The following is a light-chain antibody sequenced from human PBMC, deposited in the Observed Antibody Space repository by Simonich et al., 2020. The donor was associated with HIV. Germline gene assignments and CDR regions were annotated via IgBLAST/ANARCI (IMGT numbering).Light chain of an antibody. CDR1: PSVLYSANNKNY. V-gene: IGKV4-1*01. CDR3: QQYYSTPPT. CDR2: WAS. J-gene: IGKJ1*01. Sequence: DIVMTQSADSLAVSLGERATINCKSSPSVLYSANNKNYLAWYQQKPGQPSKLLIYWASTRESVVPDRFSASGSGTDFTLTISSLQAEDVAIYYCQQYYSTPPTFGQGTKVEIK.